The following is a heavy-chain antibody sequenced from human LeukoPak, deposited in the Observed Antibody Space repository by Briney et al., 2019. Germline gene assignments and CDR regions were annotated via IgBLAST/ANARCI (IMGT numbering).Heavy chain of an antibody. J-gene: IGHJ6*02. CDR2: IRSSSET. CDR1: GFIFSQYS. V-gene: IGHV3-48*01. Sequence: GGSLRLSCAASGFIFSQYSMNWVRQAPGKGLEWVSHIRSSSETFYADSVKGRFTISRDNARNSLYLQMNNLRGEDTAIYYCARPQPRGAMVINAMDVWGQGTTVTVSS. D-gene: IGHD5-18*01. CDR3: ARPQPRGAMVINAMDV.